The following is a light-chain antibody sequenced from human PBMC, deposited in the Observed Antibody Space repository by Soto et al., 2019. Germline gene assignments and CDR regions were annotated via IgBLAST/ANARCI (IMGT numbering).Light chain of an antibody. Sequence: IVLTQTPLSSLVTLGHPASISCKSSQSLAHSDGNTYLNWLQQRPGQPPRLLIYKTSTRFPVVPDRFSGSGTGTDFTLKISRVEAEDVGVYYCVEATLLPHAFGQGTKVEI. CDR3: VEATLLPHA. V-gene: IGKV2-24*01. J-gene: IGKJ1*01. CDR1: QSLAHSDGNTY. CDR2: KTS.